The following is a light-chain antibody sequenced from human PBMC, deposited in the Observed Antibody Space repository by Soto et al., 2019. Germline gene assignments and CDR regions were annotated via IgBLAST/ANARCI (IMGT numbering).Light chain of an antibody. Sequence: DIQMTQSPSSLSASVGDRVTITCRASQTIRRFVNWYQQKPGSAPTLLIYATSTLQSGVPSRFSGSGSGTDFTLTITSLQPEDFATYYCQQSFTSPQTFGRGTKVDI. CDR3: QQSFTSPQT. CDR1: QTIRRF. CDR2: ATS. V-gene: IGKV1-39*01. J-gene: IGKJ1*01.